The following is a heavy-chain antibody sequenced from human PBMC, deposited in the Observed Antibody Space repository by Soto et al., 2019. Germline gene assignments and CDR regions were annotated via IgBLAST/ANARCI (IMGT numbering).Heavy chain of an antibody. CDR3: ARRSSSWYRGYFDD. V-gene: IGHV4-59*01. D-gene: IGHD6-13*01. CDR1: GGSISSYY. CDR2: IYYSGST. Sequence: SETLSLTCAVSGGSISSYYWSWIRQPPGKGLEWIGYIYYSGSTNYNPSLKSRVTISVDTSKNQFSLKLSSVTAADTAVYYCARRSSSWYRGYFDDWGQGTLVTVS. J-gene: IGHJ4*02.